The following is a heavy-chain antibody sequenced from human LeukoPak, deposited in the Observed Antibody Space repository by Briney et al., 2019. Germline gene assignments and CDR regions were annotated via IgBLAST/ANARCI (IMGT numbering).Heavy chain of an antibody. V-gene: IGHV3-23*01. CDR3: VQGGWLDY. CDR2: ISASGDSA. CDR1: GFTFSNSG. Sequence: GGSLRPSCAASGFTFSNSGMTWVRQAPGKGLEWVSVISASGDSAYYGDSVKGRFTVSRDNSKNTLYLQIDSLRAEDSAIYYCVQGGWLDYWGQGTLVTVSS. D-gene: IGHD6-19*01. J-gene: IGHJ4*02.